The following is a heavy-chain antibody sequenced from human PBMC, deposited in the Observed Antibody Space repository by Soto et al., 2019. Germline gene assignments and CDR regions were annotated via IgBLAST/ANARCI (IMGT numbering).Heavy chain of an antibody. D-gene: IGHD3-22*01. J-gene: IGHJ4*02. CDR2: ISSNGGST. CDR1: GFTFSSYA. Sequence: PWGSMRISCSASGFTFSSYAMHWVRKTQGKGLEYVSAISSNGGSTYYADSVKGRFTISRDNSKNTLYLQMSSLRAEDTAVYYFVKARINPYYYHSSGPYWGKGSLVTVSS. CDR3: VKARINPYYYHSSGPY. V-gene: IGHV3-64D*08.